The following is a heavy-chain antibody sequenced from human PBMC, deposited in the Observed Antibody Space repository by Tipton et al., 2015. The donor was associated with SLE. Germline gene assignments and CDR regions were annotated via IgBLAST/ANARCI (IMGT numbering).Heavy chain of an antibody. CDR2: IRLGLST. CDR3: ARGGGYCSSGGCFGFVDS. CDR1: GGSISSSSYY. D-gene: IGHD2-15*01. J-gene: IGHJ4*02. Sequence: GLVKPSETLSLTCTVSGGSISSSSYYWSFIRQPPGKGLEWIGEIRLGLSTNYNPSLTGRVTISMDTSKKQFSLKLTSLTVADTAVYYCARGGGYCSSGGCFGFVDSWGQGALVTVSS. V-gene: IGHV4-39*07.